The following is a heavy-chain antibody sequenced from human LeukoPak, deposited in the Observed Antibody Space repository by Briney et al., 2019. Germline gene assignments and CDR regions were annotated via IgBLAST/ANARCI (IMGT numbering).Heavy chain of an antibody. J-gene: IGHJ4*02. V-gene: IGHV1-2*02. CDR1: GYTFTGYY. D-gene: IGHD6-13*01. Sequence: GASVKVSCKASGYTFTGYYMHWVRQAPGQGLEWMGWINPNSGGTNYAQKFQGRVTMTRDTSISTAYMELSRLRSDDTAVYYCARDRSSWTREFGYWGQGTLVTVSS. CDR3: ARDRSSWTREFGY. CDR2: INPNSGGT.